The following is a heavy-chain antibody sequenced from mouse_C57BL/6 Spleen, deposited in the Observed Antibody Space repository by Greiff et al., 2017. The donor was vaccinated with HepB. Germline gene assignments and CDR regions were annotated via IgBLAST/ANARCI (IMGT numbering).Heavy chain of an antibody. CDR2: SNPNNGGT. J-gene: IGHJ3*01. V-gene: IGHV1-18*01. CDR1: GYTFTDYN. Sequence: VQLQQSGPELVKPGASVKISCKASGYTFTDYNMAWVKQSHGKSLEWIGDSNPNNGGTIYNQKFKGKATLTVDKSSSTAYMELRSLTSEDTAVYYCAGGRAGDTGFAYWGQGTLVTVSA. CDR3: AGGRAGDTGFAY. D-gene: IGHD1-1*01.